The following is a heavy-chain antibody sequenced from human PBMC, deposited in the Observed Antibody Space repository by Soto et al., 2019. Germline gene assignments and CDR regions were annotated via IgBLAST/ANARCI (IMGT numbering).Heavy chain of an antibody. V-gene: IGHV3-23*01. CDR2: ISGVDNGA. Sequence: EVQLLESGGGLVQPGGSLRLSCATSGFTFNNKAMNWVRQAPGKGLEWVAVISGVDNGAYYAESVKGRFTISRDNSKNTGPLQMNNLRAEDTAVYYCAKGRAGHTSGADYWGQGTLVTVSS. CDR1: GFTFNNKA. J-gene: IGHJ4*02. CDR3: AKGRAGHTSGADY. D-gene: IGHD6-19*01.